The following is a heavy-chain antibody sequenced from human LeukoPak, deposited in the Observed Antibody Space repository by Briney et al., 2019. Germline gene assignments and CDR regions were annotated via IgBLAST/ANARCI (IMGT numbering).Heavy chain of an antibody. V-gene: IGHV3-21*01. D-gene: IGHD1-14*01. CDR2: ISSSSSYI. Sequence: GGSLRLSCAASGFTFSSYSMNWVRQAPGKGLEWVSFISSSSSYIYYADSVKGRFTISRDNAKNSLYLQMNSLRAEDTAVYYCASNPSDKDYYYYYMDVWGKGTTVTVSS. CDR1: GFTFSSYS. J-gene: IGHJ6*03. CDR3: ASNPSDKDYYYYYMDV.